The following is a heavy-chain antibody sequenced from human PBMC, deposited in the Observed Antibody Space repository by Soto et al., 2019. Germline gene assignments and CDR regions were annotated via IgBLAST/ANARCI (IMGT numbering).Heavy chain of an antibody. J-gene: IGHJ6*02. V-gene: IGHV1-69*12. Sequence: QVQLVQSGGEVKKPGSSVKVSCKASGGTFSSCAISWVRQAPGQGLEWMGGIISIFRTANYAQKFQGRVTITAEESTSTAYMELSSLRSEDTAVYYCARPTYSSSSVFCMDVWGQGTTVTVSS. CDR1: GGTFSSCA. CDR2: IISIFRTA. CDR3: ARPTYSSSSVFCMDV. D-gene: IGHD6-6*01.